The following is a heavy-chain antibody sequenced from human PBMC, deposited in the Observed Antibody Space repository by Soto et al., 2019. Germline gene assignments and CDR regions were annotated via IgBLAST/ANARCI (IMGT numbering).Heavy chain of an antibody. J-gene: IGHJ2*01. Sequence: QVQLQESGPGLVKPSETLSLTCTVSGGSISSYFWSWIRQPPGKGLEWIGYYTGSTNYNPSLKSRVTISVETSKNQFSLQLSSVTAADTAVYSCANCNWYFDLWGRGTLVTVSS. V-gene: IGHV4-59*01. CDR2: YYTGST. CDR1: GGSISSYF. CDR3: ANCNWYFDL.